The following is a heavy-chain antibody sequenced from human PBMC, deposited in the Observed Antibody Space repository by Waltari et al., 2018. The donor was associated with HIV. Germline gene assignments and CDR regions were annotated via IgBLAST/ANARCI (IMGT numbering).Heavy chain of an antibody. Sequence: QVQLREWGPRLVEPSGTLSLTCTVSGDSMIGYYWTWVRQAAGKGLEWMGRIHSGGSGKYSPSHKSRITMSVDTSKKQFSMKLTSVTAADTAIYYCARGPGQATFEAFDFWGQGTMITVSS. V-gene: IGHV4-4*07. CDR3: ARGPGQATFEAFDF. CDR2: IHSGGSG. J-gene: IGHJ3*01. CDR1: GDSMIGYY.